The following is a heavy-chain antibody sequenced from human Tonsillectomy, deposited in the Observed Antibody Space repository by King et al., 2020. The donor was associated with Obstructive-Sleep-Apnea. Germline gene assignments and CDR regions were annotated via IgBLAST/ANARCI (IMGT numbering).Heavy chain of an antibody. CDR2: ISSDGRNE. J-gene: IGHJ4*02. CDR1: GFTFSSYA. D-gene: IGHD1-26*01. Sequence: HVQLVESGGAMVQPGRSLRLSCAASGFTFSSYAMHWVRQAPGKGLEWVALISSDGRNEYCADSVKGRFTISRDNSKNTLYVQMNSLRAEDTALYYCAREYDMGASLDYWGQGTLVTVSS. V-gene: IGHV3-30*04. CDR3: AREYDMGASLDY.